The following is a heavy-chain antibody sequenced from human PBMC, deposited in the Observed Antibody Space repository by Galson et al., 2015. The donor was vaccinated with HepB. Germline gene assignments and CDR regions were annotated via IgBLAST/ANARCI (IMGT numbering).Heavy chain of an antibody. CDR3: AKDFYYYGSGSYLNSYGMDV. Sequence: SLRLSCAASGFTFSSYSMNWVRQAPGKGLEWVSYISSSSSTIYYADSVKGRFTISRDNSKNTLYLQMNSLRAEDTAVYYCAKDFYYYGSGSYLNSYGMDVWGQGTTVTVSS. CDR1: GFTFSSYS. D-gene: IGHD3-10*01. J-gene: IGHJ6*02. CDR2: ISSSSSTI. V-gene: IGHV3-48*01.